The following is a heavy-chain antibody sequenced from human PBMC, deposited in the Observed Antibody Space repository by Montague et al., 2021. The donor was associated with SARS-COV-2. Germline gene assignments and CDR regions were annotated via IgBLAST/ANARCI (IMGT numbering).Heavy chain of an antibody. CDR2: IYYSGST. V-gene: IGHV4-39*01. CDR3: ARGMGKWLIVMGSIWFDP. Sequence: SETLSLTCTVSGGSISSSSYYWGWIRQPPGKGLEWIGSIYYSGSTYYNPSLKSRVTISADTSKNQFSLKLRSVTAADTAVYYCARGMGKWLIVMGSIWFDPWGQGTLVTVSS. D-gene: IGHD2/OR15-2a*01. CDR1: GGSISSSSYY. J-gene: IGHJ5*02.